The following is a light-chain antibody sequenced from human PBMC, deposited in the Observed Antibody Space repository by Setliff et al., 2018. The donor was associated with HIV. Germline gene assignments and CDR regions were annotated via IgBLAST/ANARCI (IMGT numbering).Light chain of an antibody. J-gene: IGLJ1*01. V-gene: IGLV2-11*01. CDR1: SSDVGNYNY. Sequence: QSALAQPRSVPGSPGQSVTIPCTGTSSDVGNYNYVSWYQQHPGKAPKLMIYDVTKRPSGVPDRFSGSKSGNTASLTISGLQAEDEADYYCSSYAGSYTSLFVFGTGTKSPS. CDR2: DVT. CDR3: SSYAGSYTSLFV.